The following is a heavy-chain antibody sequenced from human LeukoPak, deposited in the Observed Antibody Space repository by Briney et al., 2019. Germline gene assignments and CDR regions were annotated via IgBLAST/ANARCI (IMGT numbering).Heavy chain of an antibody. D-gene: IGHD6-6*01. Sequence: ASVKVSCKASGYTFSGYYMHWVRQAPGQGLEWMGWINPNSGGTNYALKFQGRVTMTRGTSISTAYMELIRLRSADTAVYYCARVGRAFTARSSFFDYWGQGTLVTVSS. V-gene: IGHV1-2*02. J-gene: IGHJ4*02. CDR1: GYTFSGYY. CDR2: INPNSGGT. CDR3: ARVGRAFTARSSFFDY.